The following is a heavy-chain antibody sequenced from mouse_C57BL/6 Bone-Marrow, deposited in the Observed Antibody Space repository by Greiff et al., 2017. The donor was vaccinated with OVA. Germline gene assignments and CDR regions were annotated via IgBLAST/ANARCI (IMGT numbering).Heavy chain of an antibody. CDR2: INPNNGGT. Sequence: VQLQQSGPELVKPGASVKISCKASGYTFTDYYMNWVKQSHGKSLEWIGDINPNNGGTSYNQKFKGKATLTVDKSSSTAYMELRSRTSEDSAVYYCARGANWDADYWGQGTTLTVSS. D-gene: IGHD4-1*01. J-gene: IGHJ2*01. CDR3: ARGANWDADY. V-gene: IGHV1-26*01. CDR1: GYTFTDYY.